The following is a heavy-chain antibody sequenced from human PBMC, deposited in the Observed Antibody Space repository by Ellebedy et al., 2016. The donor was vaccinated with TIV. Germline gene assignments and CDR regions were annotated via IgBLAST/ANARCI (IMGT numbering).Heavy chain of an antibody. D-gene: IGHD1-26*01. CDR2: ISGSGGST. Sequence: GESLKISXAASGFTFSTYAMSWVRQAPGKGLEWVSGISGSGGSTYYADSVKGRFTISRDNSKNTLYLQMNSLRADDTAVYYCAKDLVSGTHSRTYSDYWGQGTLVTVSS. J-gene: IGHJ4*02. V-gene: IGHV3-23*01. CDR3: AKDLVSGTHSRTYSDY. CDR1: GFTFSTYA.